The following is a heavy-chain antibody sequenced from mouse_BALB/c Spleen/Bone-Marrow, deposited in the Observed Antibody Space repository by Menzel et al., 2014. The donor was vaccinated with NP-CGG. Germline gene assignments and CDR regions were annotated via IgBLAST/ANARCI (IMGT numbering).Heavy chain of an antibody. Sequence: EVQVVESGAELVKPGASVKLSCTASGFNIKDTYMHWVKQRPEQGLEWIGRIDPANGNTKYDPKFQGKATITADTSSNTAYLQLSSLTSEDTAVYYCAKYGGLRYAMDYWDQGTSVTVSS. CDR1: GFNIKDTY. CDR3: AKYGGLRYAMDY. V-gene: IGHV14-3*02. D-gene: IGHD1-1*01. J-gene: IGHJ4*01. CDR2: IDPANGNT.